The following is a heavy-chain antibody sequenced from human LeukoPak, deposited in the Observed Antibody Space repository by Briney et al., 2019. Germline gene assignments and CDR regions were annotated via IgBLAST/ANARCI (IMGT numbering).Heavy chain of an antibody. D-gene: IGHD3-10*01. V-gene: IGHV1-2*02. CDR1: GYTFTGYY. J-gene: IGHJ4*02. CDR2: INPNSGGT. CDR3: AREPLWFGELQ. Sequence: ASVRASCKASGYTFTGYYMHWVRQAPGQGLEWMGWINPNSGGTNYAQKFQSRVTMTRDTSISTAYMELSRLRSDDTAVYYCAREPLWFGELQWGQGTLVTVSS.